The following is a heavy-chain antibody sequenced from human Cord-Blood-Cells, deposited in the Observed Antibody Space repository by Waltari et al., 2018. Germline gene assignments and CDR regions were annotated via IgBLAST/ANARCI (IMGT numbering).Heavy chain of an antibody. CDR2: IIPIFGTA. J-gene: IGHJ6*02. Sequence: QVQLVQSGAEGKKPGSSGKVSCKASGGTSSSYDISWVRTDPGQGLEWMGGIIPIFGTANDAQKFQGRVTITADKSTSTAYMELSSLRSEDTAVYYCARAMPLYGSGYYYGMDVWGQGTTVTVSS. V-gene: IGHV1-69*06. CDR3: ARAMPLYGSGYYYGMDV. D-gene: IGHD3-10*01. CDR1: GGTSSSYD.